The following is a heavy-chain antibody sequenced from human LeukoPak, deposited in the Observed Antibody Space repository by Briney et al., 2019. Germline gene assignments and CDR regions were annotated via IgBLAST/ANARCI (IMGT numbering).Heavy chain of an antibody. V-gene: IGHV3-30*02. CDR3: ARGGPLRYFDWLLF. D-gene: IGHD3-9*01. J-gene: IGHJ4*02. CDR2: IQYDGSNE. Sequence: PGGSLRLSCTASGFDFSSFAMHWVRQAPGKGLEWVTFIQYDGSNENYADSVKGRFTVSRDNSKKTLYLQMNSLRGEDTAVYYCARGGPLRYFDWLLFWGQGPLVTVSS. CDR1: GFDFSSFA.